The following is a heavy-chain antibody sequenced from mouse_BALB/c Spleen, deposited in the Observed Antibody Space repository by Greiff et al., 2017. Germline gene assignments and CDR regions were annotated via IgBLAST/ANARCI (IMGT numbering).Heavy chain of an antibody. J-gene: IGHJ3*01. CDR2: ISSGGST. CDR1: GFTFSSYA. CDR3: AREGYGNYGFAY. Sequence: EVKLVESGGGLVKPGGSLKLSCAASGFTFSSYAMSWVRQTPEKRLEWVASISSGGSTYYPDSVKGRFTISRDNARNILYLQMSSLRSEDTAMYYCAREGYGNYGFAYWGQGTLVTVSA. V-gene: IGHV5-6-5*01. D-gene: IGHD2-1*01.